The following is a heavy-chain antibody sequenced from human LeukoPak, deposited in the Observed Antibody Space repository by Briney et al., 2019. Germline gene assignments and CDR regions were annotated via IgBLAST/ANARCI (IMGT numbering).Heavy chain of an antibody. J-gene: IGHJ4*02. V-gene: IGHV1-2*02. D-gene: IGHD3-22*01. Sequence: ASVKVSCKASGYTFTGYYMHWVRQAPGQGLGWMGWINPNSGGTNYAQKFQGRVTMTRDTSISTAYMELSRLRSDDTAVYYCARDLPEETPYDSSGYQDYWGQGTLVTVSS. CDR2: INPNSGGT. CDR3: ARDLPEETPYDSSGYQDY. CDR1: GYTFTGYY.